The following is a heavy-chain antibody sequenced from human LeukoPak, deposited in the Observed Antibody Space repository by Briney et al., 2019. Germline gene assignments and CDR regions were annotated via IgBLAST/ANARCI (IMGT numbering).Heavy chain of an antibody. CDR2: MNPNSGNT. J-gene: IGHJ4*02. CDR1: GYTFTSYD. V-gene: IGHV1-8*01. CDR3: ARGAPSQGCFDY. Sequence: ASVKVSCKASGYTFTSYDTNWVRQATGQGLELMGWMNPNSGNTGNAKKFQGRVTMTRNTSISTAYMELSSLRSEDTAVYYCARGAPSQGCFDYWGQGTLVTVSS.